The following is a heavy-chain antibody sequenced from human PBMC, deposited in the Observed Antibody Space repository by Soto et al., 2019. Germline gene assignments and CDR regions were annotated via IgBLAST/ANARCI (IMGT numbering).Heavy chain of an antibody. J-gene: IGHJ5*02. CDR2: VTGGGDKT. CDR1: GFLFSGYA. V-gene: IGHV3-23*01. D-gene: IGHD2-8*02. Sequence: EVQLLESGGGLVQPGGSLRLSCAASGFLFSGYAMTWVRQAPGKGLEWVSTVTGGGDKTYYADSVKGRFSISRDNSKNTLYLQMNSPGADDAALFFCSKGGGGALVDWFDPWGQGSLVTVSS. CDR3: SKGGGGALVDWFDP.